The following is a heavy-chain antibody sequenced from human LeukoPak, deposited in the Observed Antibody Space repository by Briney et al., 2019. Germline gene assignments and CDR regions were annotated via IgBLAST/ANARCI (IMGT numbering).Heavy chain of an antibody. J-gene: IGHJ5*02. Sequence: ASVKVSCNASGYTFTGYYMHWVRQAPGQGLEWMGWINPNSGGTNYAQKFQGRVTMTRDTSISTAYMELSRLRSDDTAVYYCARLPQQLERTNWFDPWGQGTLVTVSS. CDR1: GYTFTGYY. CDR2: INPNSGGT. CDR3: ARLPQQLERTNWFDP. V-gene: IGHV1-2*02. D-gene: IGHD6-6*01.